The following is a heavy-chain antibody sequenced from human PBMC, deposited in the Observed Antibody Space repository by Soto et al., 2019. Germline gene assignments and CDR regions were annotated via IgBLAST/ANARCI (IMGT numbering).Heavy chain of an antibody. D-gene: IGHD2-15*01. CDR1: GFSFSNAW. V-gene: IGHV3-15*07. CDR2: IKWRSHAGAI. Sequence: EVQLVESGGGLVKPGGSLRLSCVASGFSFSNAWMNWVRQAPGKGLEWVGRIKWRSHAGAIDYAAPVKGRFTISRDASKNTLYLQLNSLTTEDTAVYYCTRGGPLGNFVDYWGQGTLVTVSS. CDR3: TRGGPLGNFVDY. J-gene: IGHJ4*02.